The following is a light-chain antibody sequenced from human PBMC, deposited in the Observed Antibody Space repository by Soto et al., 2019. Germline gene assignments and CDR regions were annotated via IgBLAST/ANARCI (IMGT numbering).Light chain of an antibody. V-gene: IGKV3-20*01. CDR3: QQYGSSPTWT. Sequence: ESVLTQSPGTLSLSPGERATLSCRASQSVSSNYLAWYQQKPGQAPRLLIYGASTRATGTPDRFSGSGSGTDFTLTISSLEFGDSAVYYCQQYGSSPTWTFGQGTKVDIK. CDR2: GAS. CDR1: QSVSSNY. J-gene: IGKJ1*01.